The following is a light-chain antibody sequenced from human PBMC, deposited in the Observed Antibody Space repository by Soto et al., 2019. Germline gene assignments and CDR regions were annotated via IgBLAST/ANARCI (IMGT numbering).Light chain of an antibody. CDR2: DNN. Sequence: QAVVTQPPSASGTPGQRVTISCSGSSSNIGRNTVNWYQHLPGTAPKLLIYDNNQRPSGVPDRFSGSKSGTSASLAISGLXXXXEADYYCAGWDDSLNVVFGGGTKVTVL. CDR3: AGWDDSLNVV. V-gene: IGLV1-44*01. CDR1: SSNIGRNT. J-gene: IGLJ2*01.